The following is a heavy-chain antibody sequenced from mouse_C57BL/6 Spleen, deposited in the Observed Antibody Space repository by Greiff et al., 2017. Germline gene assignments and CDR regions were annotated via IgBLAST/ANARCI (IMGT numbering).Heavy chain of an antibody. Sequence: EVHLVESGGGLVKPGGSLKLSCAASGFTFSDYGMHWVRQAPEKGLEWVAYISSGSSTIYYADTVKGRFTISRDNAKNTLFLQMTSLRSEDTAMYYCARGYYYGSSYDAMDYWGQGTSVTVSS. CDR1: GFTFSDYG. J-gene: IGHJ4*01. CDR2: ISSGSSTI. V-gene: IGHV5-17*01. D-gene: IGHD1-1*01. CDR3: ARGYYYGSSYDAMDY.